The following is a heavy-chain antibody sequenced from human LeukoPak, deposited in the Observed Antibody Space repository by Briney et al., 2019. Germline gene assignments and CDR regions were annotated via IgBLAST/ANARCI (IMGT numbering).Heavy chain of an antibody. CDR2: VSSSGSTI. CDR1: GFTFSSYS. J-gene: IGHJ6*04. Sequence: GGSLRLSCAASGFTFSSYSMNWVRQAPGKGLERVSYVSSSGSTIYYADSVKGRFTISRDNAKNSLYLQMNSLRAEDTAVYYCAELGITMIGGVWGKGTTVTISS. CDR3: AELGITMIGGV. V-gene: IGHV3-48*04. D-gene: IGHD3-10*02.